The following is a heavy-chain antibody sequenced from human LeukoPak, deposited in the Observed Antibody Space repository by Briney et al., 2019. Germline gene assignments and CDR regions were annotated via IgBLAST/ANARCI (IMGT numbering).Heavy chain of an antibody. CDR3: ARAKPSGYPDY. D-gene: IGHD3-22*01. J-gene: IGHJ4*02. CDR2: IIPILGIA. Sequence: EASVKVSCKASGGTFSSYAISWVRQAPGQGLEWMGRIIPILGIANYAQKFQGRVTITADKSTSTAYMELSSLRSEDTAVYYCARAKPSGYPDYWGQGTLVTVSS. CDR1: GGTFSSYA. V-gene: IGHV1-69*04.